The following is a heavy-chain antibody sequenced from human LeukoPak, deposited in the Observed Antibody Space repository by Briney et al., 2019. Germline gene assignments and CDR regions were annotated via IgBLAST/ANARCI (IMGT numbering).Heavy chain of an antibody. CDR1: GYTFGNYD. D-gene: IGHD2-15*01. V-gene: IGHV1-8*01. J-gene: IGHJ5*02. CDR3: ARGPAASHRNWFDP. CDR2: MNPNSGYT. Sequence: GASVKVYCKASGYTFGNYDIKCMRQATGQWLELMGWMNPNSGYTGHAQKFQGRVTMTRNTSISTVYMELSSLRSEDTAVYYCARGPAASHRNWFDPWGQGTLVTVSS.